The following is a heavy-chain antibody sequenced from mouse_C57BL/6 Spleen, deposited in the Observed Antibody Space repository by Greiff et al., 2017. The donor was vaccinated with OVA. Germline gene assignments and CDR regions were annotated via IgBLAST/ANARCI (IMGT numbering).Heavy chain of an antibody. V-gene: IGHV1-50*01. Sequence: QVQLQQPGAELVKPGASVKLSCKASGYTFTSYWMQWVNQRPGQGLGWIGEIDPSDSYTNYNQKFKGKATLTVYTSSSTAYMQLSSLTSEDSAVYYCAVLSWCAYWGQGTLVTVSA. CDR1: GYTFTSYW. J-gene: IGHJ3*01. CDR2: IDPSDSYT. CDR3: AVLSWCAY.